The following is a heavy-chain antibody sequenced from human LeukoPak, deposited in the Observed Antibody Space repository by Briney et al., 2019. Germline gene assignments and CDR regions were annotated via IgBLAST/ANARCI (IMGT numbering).Heavy chain of an antibody. J-gene: IGHJ6*02. CDR1: GFTFSSYA. CDR3: AKGLTTAPGLAQYYYYGMDV. Sequence: GGSLRLSCAASGFTFSSYAMSWVRQAPGKGLEWVSAISGSGGSTYYADSVKGRFTISRDNSKNTLYLQMNSLRAEDTAVYYCAKGLTTAPGLAQYYYYGMDVWGQGTTVTVPS. V-gene: IGHV3-23*01. CDR2: ISGSGGST. D-gene: IGHD4-17*01.